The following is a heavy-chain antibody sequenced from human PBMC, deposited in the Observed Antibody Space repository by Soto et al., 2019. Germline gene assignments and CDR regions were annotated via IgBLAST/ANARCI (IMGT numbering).Heavy chain of an antibody. V-gene: IGHV1-2*04. CDR3: AGTTTDIVGATNNWFDP. D-gene: IGHD1-26*01. CDR1: GYTFTGYY. J-gene: IGHJ5*02. Sequence: GASVKVSCKASGYTFTGYYMHWVRQAPGQGLEWMGWINPNSGGTNYAQKFQGWVTMTRDTSISTAYMELSRLRSDDTAVYYCAGTTTDIVGATNNWFDPWGQGTLVTVSS. CDR2: INPNSGGT.